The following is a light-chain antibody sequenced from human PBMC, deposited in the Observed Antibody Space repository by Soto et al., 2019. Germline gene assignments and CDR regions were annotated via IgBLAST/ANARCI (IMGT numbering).Light chain of an antibody. J-gene: IGLJ3*02. CDR1: NIGSKS. Sequence: SYELTQPPSVSVAPGQTATITCGGSNIGSKSVHWYQQKPGQAPVLVVFDDSDRPSGIPGRFSGSNFGETATLTISGVEAGDESDYYCQVSDKSSAHWVYVGGTQVTVL. V-gene: IGLV3-21*02. CDR3: QVSDKSSAHWV. CDR2: DDS.